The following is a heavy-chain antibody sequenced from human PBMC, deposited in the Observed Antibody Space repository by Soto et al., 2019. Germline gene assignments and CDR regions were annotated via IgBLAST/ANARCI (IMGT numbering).Heavy chain of an antibody. CDR1: GFTFSSYA. V-gene: IGHV3-23*01. CDR3: AKRVAVAGMVAEFYYYYGMDV. D-gene: IGHD6-19*01. J-gene: IGHJ6*02. Sequence: HPXGSLRLSFAASGFTFSSYAMSWVRQAPGKGLEWVSGISGSGGSTYYADSVKGRFTISRDNSKNTLFLQMNSLRAEDTAVYYCAKRVAVAGMVAEFYYYYGMDVWGQGTTVTVSS. CDR2: ISGSGGST.